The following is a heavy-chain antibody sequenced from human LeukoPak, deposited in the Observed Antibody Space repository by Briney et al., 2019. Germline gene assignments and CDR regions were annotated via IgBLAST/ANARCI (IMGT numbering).Heavy chain of an antibody. D-gene: IGHD6-6*01. CDR2: IIPIFGTA. CDR1: GGTFSSYA. J-gene: IGHJ4*02. CDR3: ARASYSSSASPDY. V-gene: IGHV1-69*01. Sequence: SVKVSCKASGGTFSSYAISWVRQAPGQGLEWMGGIIPIFGTANYAQKFQGRVTITADESTSTAYMELRSLRSDDTAVYYCARASYSSSASPDYWGQGTLVTVSS.